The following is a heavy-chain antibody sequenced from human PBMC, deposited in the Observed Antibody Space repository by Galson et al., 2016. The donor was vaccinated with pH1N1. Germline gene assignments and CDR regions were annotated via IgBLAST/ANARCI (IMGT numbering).Heavy chain of an antibody. J-gene: IGHJ4*02. V-gene: IGHV2-70*01. Sequence: PALVKPTQTLTLTCTFSGFSLSTSGMCVSWIRQPPGKALEWLALIDWDDDKYYSTSLKTRLTISKHTSKNQVVLTMTNMDPVDTTTYYCARLDYGDYSGYFECWGQGTLVTVSS. D-gene: IGHD4-17*01. CDR3: ARLDYGDYSGYFEC. CDR2: IDWDDDK. CDR1: GFSLSTSGMC.